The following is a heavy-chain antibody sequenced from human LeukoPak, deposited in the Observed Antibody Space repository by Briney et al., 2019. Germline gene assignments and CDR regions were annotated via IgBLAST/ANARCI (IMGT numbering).Heavy chain of an antibody. CDR1: GFTFSSYG. V-gene: IGHV3-23*01. Sequence: GGSLRLSCAASGFTFSSYGMHWVRQAPGKGLEWVSAITGGGDTTYYADSVKGRFTISRDNSKNTLYLQMNNLRAEDTAIYYCAKAANYDILTGYYLDYWGQGTLVTVSS. J-gene: IGHJ4*02. CDR2: ITGGGDTT. CDR3: AKAANYDILTGYYLDY. D-gene: IGHD3-9*01.